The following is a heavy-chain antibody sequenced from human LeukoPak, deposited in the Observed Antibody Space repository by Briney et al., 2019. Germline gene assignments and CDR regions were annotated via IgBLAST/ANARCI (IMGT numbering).Heavy chain of an antibody. CDR3: ARDYSSGWYFDY. V-gene: IGHV3-21*01. J-gene: IGHJ4*02. D-gene: IGHD6-19*01. CDR1: GFTFSSYS. Sequence: GGSLRLSCAASGFTFSSYSMNWVRQAPGKGLEWVSSISSSSSSYIYYADSVKGRFTISRDNAKNSLYLQMNSLRAEDTAVYYCARDYSSGWYFDYWGQGTLVTVSS. CDR2: ISSSSSSYI.